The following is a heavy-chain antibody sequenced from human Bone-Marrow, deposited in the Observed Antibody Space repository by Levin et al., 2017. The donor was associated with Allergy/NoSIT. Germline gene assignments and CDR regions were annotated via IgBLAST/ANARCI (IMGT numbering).Heavy chain of an antibody. D-gene: IGHD4-11*01. CDR2: ISGTADRT. V-gene: IGHV3-23*01. Sequence: PPGGSLRLSCAASGFTFSTYAMSWVRQAPGKGLEWVSSISGTADRTYYADSVKGRFTISRDNSENTLSLRVNSLRAEDTAIYYCARGWSTVAYYLQHWGQGTLVTVSS. CDR3: ARGWSTVAYYLQH. J-gene: IGHJ1*01. CDR1: GFTFSTYA.